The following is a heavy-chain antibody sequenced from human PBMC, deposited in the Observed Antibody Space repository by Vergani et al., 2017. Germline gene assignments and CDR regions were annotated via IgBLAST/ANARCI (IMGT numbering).Heavy chain of an antibody. V-gene: IGHV1-2*02. D-gene: IGHD3-10*01. CDR2: INPNSGGI. CDR1: GYIFTGYY. J-gene: IGHJ4*02. CDR3: AMGIGDLFDY. Sequence: QVQLVQSGAEVKKPGASVKVSCKASGYIFTGYYMHWVRQAPGQGLEWMGWINPNSGGINYAQKFQGRVTMTRDTSISTAYMELSRLRSDDTAVYYCAMGIGDLFDYWGQGTLVTVSS.